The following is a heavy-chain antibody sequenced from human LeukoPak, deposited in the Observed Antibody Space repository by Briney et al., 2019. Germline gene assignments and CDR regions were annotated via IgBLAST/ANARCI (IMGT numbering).Heavy chain of an antibody. CDR2: IIPIFGTA. V-gene: IGHV1-69*05. CDR1: GGTFSSYA. Sequence: VKVSCKASGGTFSSYAISWVRQAPGQGLEWMGGIIPIFGTANYAQKFQGRVTITTDESTSTAYMELSSLRSEDTAVYYCARGIQLWRDNWFDPWGQGTLVTVSS. CDR3: ARGIQLWRDNWFDP. D-gene: IGHD5-18*01. J-gene: IGHJ5*02.